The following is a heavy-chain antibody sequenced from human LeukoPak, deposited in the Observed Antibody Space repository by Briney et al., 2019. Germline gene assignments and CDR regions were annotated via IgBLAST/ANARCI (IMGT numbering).Heavy chain of an antibody. CDR2: ISYSGST. V-gene: IGHV4-59*01. Sequence: SETLSLTCTVSGASISRYYWSWIRQPPGKGLEWIAYISYSGSTNYNPSLKSRVTISVDTSKNQFSLKLSSVTAADTAVCYCARYPGTNYGMDVWGQGTTVTVSS. D-gene: IGHD1-1*01. J-gene: IGHJ6*02. CDR3: ARYPGTNYGMDV. CDR1: GASISRYY.